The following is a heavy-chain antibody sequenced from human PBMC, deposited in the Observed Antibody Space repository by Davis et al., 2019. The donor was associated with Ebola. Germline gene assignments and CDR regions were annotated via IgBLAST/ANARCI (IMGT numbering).Heavy chain of an antibody. J-gene: IGHJ3*02. V-gene: IGHV3-23*01. Sequence: GESLKISCAASGFTFSSYAMSWVRQAPGKGLEWVSAISGSGGSTYYADSVKGRFTISRDNSKNTLYLQMNSLRVEDTAIYYCAKDKNYDFWSGYPNDAFDIWGQGTMVTVSS. D-gene: IGHD3-3*01. CDR1: GFTFSSYA. CDR2: ISGSGGST. CDR3: AKDKNYDFWSGYPNDAFDI.